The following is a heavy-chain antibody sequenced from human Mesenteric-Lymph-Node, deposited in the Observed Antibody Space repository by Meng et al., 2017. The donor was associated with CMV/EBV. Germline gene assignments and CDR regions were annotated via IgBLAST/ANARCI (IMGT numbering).Heavy chain of an antibody. CDR3: ARASRVRYFDWLLPSFDY. CDR1: GGSISSYY. V-gene: IGHV4-59*01. Sequence: LSCTVSGGSISSYYWSWIRQPPGKGLEWIGYIYYSGSTNYNPSLKSRVTISVDTSKNQFSLKLSSVTAADTAVYYCARASRVRYFDWLLPSFDYWGQGTLVTVSS. CDR2: IYYSGST. J-gene: IGHJ4*02. D-gene: IGHD3-9*01.